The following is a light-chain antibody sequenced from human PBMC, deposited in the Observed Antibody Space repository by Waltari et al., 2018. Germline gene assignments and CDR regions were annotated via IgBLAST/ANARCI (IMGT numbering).Light chain of an antibody. CDR1: QSVGRY. CDR2: DAS. Sequence: EIVLTQSPGTLSLSPGERATLSCRASQSVGRYLAWYQQKPGQAPRILIYDASTRATGIPDRFSGSGSGTNFSLTISRLESEDFAVYYCQKYVNLPATFGQGTKVEIK. V-gene: IGKV3-20*01. J-gene: IGKJ1*01. CDR3: QKYVNLPAT.